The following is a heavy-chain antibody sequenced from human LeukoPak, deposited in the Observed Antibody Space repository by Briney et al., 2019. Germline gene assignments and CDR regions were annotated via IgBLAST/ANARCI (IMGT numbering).Heavy chain of an antibody. J-gene: IGHJ4*02. Sequence: QPGGSLRLSCAASGFTFSSYAMSWVRQAPGKGPEWVSAISGSGGSTYYADSVKGRFTISRDNSKNTLYLQMNSLRAEDTAVYYCAKSPLVVITRNIFDYWGQGTLVTVSS. CDR2: ISGSGGST. CDR3: AKSPLVVITRNIFDY. D-gene: IGHD3-22*01. V-gene: IGHV3-23*01. CDR1: GFTFSSYA.